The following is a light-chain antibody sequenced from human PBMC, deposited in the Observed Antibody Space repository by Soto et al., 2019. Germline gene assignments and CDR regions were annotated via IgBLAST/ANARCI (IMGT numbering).Light chain of an antibody. CDR1: SSNIGSNF. J-gene: IGLJ2*01. CDR3: ASWDDSLSGVV. CDR2: RNL. Sequence: QSALTQTPSASGTPGQRVTISCSGSSSNIGSNFVYWYQHLPGTAPKLLIYRNLLRDSGVPDRFSASKSGTSATLAIGGLRSEDEGDYYCASWDDSLSGVVFGGGTKLTVL. V-gene: IGLV1-47*01.